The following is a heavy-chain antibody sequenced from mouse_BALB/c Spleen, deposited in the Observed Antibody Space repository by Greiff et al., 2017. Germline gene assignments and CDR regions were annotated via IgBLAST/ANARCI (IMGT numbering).Heavy chain of an antibody. CDR3: AREGEEGLFDY. Sequence: VQLQQSGPELVKPGASVKISCKASGYSFTSYYIHWVKQRPGQGLEWIGWIFPGSGNTKYNEKFKGKATLTADTSSSTAYMQLSSLTSEDSAVYCCAREGEEGLFDYWGQGTTLTVSS. J-gene: IGHJ2*01. CDR2: IFPGSGNT. D-gene: IGHD3-1*01. CDR1: GYSFTSYY. V-gene: IGHV1-66*01.